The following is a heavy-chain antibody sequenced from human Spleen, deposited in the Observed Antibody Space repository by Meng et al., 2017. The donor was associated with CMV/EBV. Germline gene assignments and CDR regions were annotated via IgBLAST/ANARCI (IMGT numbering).Heavy chain of an antibody. V-gene: IGHV3-53*01. CDR2: IHSNANT. Sequence: GGSLRLSCAASGFTVSNTYINWVRQAPGTGLEWVSVIHSNANTYYAGSVKGRFTISRDTAKNTLYLQMNSLRAEDTAVYFCARDRDRSGYSDAIDIWGQGTMVTVSS. D-gene: IGHD3-22*01. J-gene: IGHJ3*02. CDR3: ARDRDRSGYSDAIDI. CDR1: GFTVSNTY.